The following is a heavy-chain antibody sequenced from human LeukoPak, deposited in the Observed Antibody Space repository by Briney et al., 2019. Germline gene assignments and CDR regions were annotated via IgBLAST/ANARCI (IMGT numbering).Heavy chain of an antibody. Sequence: ASGKVSCKASGYTFTTYGISWVRQAPGQGREWMGWINAYNDNTNYALKFQDRVTMTTDTSTSTAYMELRSLRSDDTAVYYCARALGWLDYFDYWGQGTLVTVSS. CDR3: ARALGWLDYFDY. CDR1: GYTFTTYG. V-gene: IGHV1-18*01. D-gene: IGHD6-19*01. CDR2: INAYNDNT. J-gene: IGHJ4*02.